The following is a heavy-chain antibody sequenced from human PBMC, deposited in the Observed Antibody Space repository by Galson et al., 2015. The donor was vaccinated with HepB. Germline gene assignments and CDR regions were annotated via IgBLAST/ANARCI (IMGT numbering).Heavy chain of an antibody. CDR1: GYTFTSYA. Sequence: SVKVSCKASGYTFTSYAMHWVRQAPGQGLEWMGIINPSGGSTSYAQKLQGRVTMTRDTSTSTVYMELSSLRSEDTAVYYCARDGGGLLWFGELLPNPRYYYYYGMDVWGQGTTVTVSS. V-gene: IGHV1-46*04. J-gene: IGHJ6*02. D-gene: IGHD3-10*01. CDR2: INPSGGST. CDR3: ARDGGGLLWFGELLPNPRYYYYYGMDV.